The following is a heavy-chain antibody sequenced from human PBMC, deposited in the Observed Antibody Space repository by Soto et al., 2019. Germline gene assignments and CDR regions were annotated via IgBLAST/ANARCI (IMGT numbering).Heavy chain of an antibody. D-gene: IGHD1-26*01. CDR3: ARSHPLRGGATIESGYFDY. J-gene: IGHJ4*02. CDR1: GFTFSSYA. Sequence: QVQLVESGGGVVQPGRSLRLSCAASGFTFSSYAMHWVRQAPGKGLEWVAVISYDGSNKYYADSVKGRFTISRDNSKNTLYLQMNSLRAEDTAVYYCARSHPLRGGATIESGYFDYWGQGTLVTVSS. CDR2: ISYDGSNK. V-gene: IGHV3-30-3*01.